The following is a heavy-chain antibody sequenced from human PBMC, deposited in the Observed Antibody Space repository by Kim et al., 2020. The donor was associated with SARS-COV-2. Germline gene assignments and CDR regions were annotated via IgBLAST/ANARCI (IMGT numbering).Heavy chain of an antibody. CDR1: GGSFSGYY. CDR3: ARVYGDYQSPVLSAFDY. V-gene: IGHV4-34*01. D-gene: IGHD4-17*01. Sequence: SETLSLTCAVYGGSFSGYYWSWIRPPPGKGLEWIGEINHSGSTNYNPSLKSRVTISVDTSKNQFSLKLSSVTAADTAVYYCARVYGDYQSPVLSAFDYWG. J-gene: IGHJ4*01. CDR2: INHSGST.